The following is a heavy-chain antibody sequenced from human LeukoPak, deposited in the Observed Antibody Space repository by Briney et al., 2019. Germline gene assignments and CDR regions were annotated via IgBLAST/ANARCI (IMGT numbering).Heavy chain of an antibody. CDR1: GFTFNTYN. Sequence: GGSLRLSCVASGFTFNTYNMNWVRQAPGKGREWVSSITSSGSYMYYADSVKGRFTISRDNAKSSLYLQMNSLRAEDTAVYYCARDPYSGNYGDYYYYYMDVWGKGTTVTISS. CDR2: ITSSGSYM. J-gene: IGHJ6*03. CDR3: ARDPYSGNYGDYYYYYMDV. V-gene: IGHV3-21*01. D-gene: IGHD1-26*01.